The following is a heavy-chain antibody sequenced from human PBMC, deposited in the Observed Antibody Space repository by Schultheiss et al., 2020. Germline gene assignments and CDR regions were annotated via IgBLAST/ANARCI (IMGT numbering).Heavy chain of an antibody. CDR3: ARDGALHY. J-gene: IGHJ4*02. V-gene: IGHV3-23*01. Sequence: GGSLRLSCAASGFTFSSYAMSWVRQAPGKGLEWVSAISGNGATTYYADSVKGRFTISRDNSKNTLYLQMNSLRAEDTAVYYCARDGALHYWGQGTLVTVSS. CDR1: GFTFSSYA. CDR2: ISGNGATT.